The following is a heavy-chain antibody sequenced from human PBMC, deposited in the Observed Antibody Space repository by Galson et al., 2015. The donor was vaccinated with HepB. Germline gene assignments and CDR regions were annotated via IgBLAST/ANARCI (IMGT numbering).Heavy chain of an antibody. Sequence: SLRLSCAASVSTFSSYAMSWVRQAPGKGLEWVSAISGSGRTTYYADSVKGRFTISRDNSKNTLYLQMNSLRADGTAVYYCAKDDRYWGSPFDYWGQGTLVTVSS. D-gene: IGHD7-27*01. V-gene: IGHV3-23*01. CDR3: AKDDRYWGSPFDY. J-gene: IGHJ4*02. CDR2: ISGSGRTT. CDR1: VSTFSSYA.